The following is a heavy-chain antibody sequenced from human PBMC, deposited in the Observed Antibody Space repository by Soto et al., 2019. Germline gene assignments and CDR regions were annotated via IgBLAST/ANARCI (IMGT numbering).Heavy chain of an antibody. V-gene: IGHV4-4*02. CDR3: ESRDPGTSVDY. Sequence: SETLSLTCAVSGGSFTSNNWWTWVRQPPGQGLEWIGEIYRTGSTNYNPSLKSRVTISLDKSENQFSLKVTSLTAADTAVYYCESRDPGTSVDYWGQGTSVTVS. CDR2: IYRTGST. CDR1: GGSFTSNNW. J-gene: IGHJ4*02. D-gene: IGHD1-7*01.